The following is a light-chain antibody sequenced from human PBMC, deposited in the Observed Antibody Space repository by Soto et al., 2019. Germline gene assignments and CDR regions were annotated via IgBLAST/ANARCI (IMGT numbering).Light chain of an antibody. V-gene: IGLV2-14*01. CDR3: SSYSARSPIYV. J-gene: IGLJ1*01. CDR2: EVT. CDR1: SSDIGGYNF. Sequence: QSALTQPASVSGSPGQSITISCTGTSSDIGGYNFVSWFQQHPGKAPKLLIYEVTNRPSGVSNRFSASKSGNTASLTISGLQAEDAADYHCSSYSARSPIYVFGTGTKLTVL.